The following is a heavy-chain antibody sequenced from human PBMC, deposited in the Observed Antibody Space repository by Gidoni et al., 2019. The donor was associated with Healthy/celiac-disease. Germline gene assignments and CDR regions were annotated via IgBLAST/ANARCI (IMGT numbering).Heavy chain of an antibody. CDR1: VGTFSSYA. CDR3: ARGPLSGYSSSFGFDP. D-gene: IGHD6-13*01. Sequence: QVQLAQSGAEVKKPGSSVKVSCKASVGTFSSYAISWVRQAPGQGLEWMGGIIPIFGTANYAQKFQGRVTITADESTSTAYMELSSLRSEDTAVYYCARGPLSGYSSSFGFDPWGQGTLVTVSS. CDR2: IIPIFGTA. J-gene: IGHJ5*02. V-gene: IGHV1-69*01.